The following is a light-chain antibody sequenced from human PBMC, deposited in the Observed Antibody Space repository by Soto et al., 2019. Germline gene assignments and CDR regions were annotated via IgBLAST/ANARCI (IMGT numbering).Light chain of an antibody. Sequence: QSVLTQPASVSGSPGQSITISCTGTGTDVGGYDYVSWYQQLPGKAPKVMIFDVSHRPSGVSDRFSGSKSGNTASLTISGLQAEDEADYYCSSYTSNSPLVVFGTGTKLTVL. J-gene: IGLJ1*01. CDR1: GTDVGGYDY. CDR3: SSYTSNSPLVV. CDR2: DVS. V-gene: IGLV2-14*03.